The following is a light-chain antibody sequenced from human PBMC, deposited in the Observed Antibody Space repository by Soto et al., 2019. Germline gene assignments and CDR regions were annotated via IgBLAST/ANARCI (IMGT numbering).Light chain of an antibody. CDR2: LAS. CDR1: QGISSY. CDR3: QYLNSFPLS. V-gene: IGKV1-9*01. Sequence: DIPLTQSPASLSASVGDRVNITCRASQGISSYLAWYQQKPGKAPKLLIYLASTLQSGVPSRFSGSGSGTDFSLTISSLQPEDVATYYCQYLNSFPLSFGGGTKVEIK. J-gene: IGKJ4*01.